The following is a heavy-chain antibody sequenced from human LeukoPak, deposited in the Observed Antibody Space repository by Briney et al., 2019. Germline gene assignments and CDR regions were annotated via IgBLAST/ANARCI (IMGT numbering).Heavy chain of an antibody. D-gene: IGHD3-10*01. J-gene: IGHJ3*02. CDR3: ARDRYYYDSGSYYGRAFDI. CDR1: GGSTSSYY. CDR2: IYSTGST. Sequence: PSETLSLTCTVSGGSTSSYYWSWIRQPAGKRLEWIGRIYSTGSTNYNPSLKSRVTMSVDTSKNQFSLKLTSVTAADTAVYYCARDRYYYDSGSYYGRAFDIWGQGTMVTVSS. V-gene: IGHV4-4*07.